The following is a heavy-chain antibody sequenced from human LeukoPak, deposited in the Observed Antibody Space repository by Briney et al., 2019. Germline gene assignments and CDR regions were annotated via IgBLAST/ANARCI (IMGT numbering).Heavy chain of an antibody. CDR3: ARGDGDNGAEYLQH. CDR2: IWYNGSNK. CDR1: GFTFISYG. Sequence: GRSLRLSCAAFGFTFISYGMHWVRQAPRKGLGWGGGIWYNGSNKYYGDSVKRRFTISRDNSKKTLHLQMNSLRVEDTAVYYCARGDGDNGAEYLQHWGQGTLVTVS. V-gene: IGHV3-33*01. J-gene: IGHJ1*01. D-gene: IGHD5-24*01.